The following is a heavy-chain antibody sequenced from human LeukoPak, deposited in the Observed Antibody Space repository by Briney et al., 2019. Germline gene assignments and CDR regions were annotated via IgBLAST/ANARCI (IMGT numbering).Heavy chain of an antibody. CDR3: ARLRRHGTTRPRFDP. CDR2: SYFSGST. CDR1: GGSISSSSYY. Sequence: SETLSLTCTVSGGSISSSSYYWGWMRQPPGKGPEWIGTSYFSGSTYYNPSGKSRVTISVDTSNNPFSLKLSSVTAADTAIYSCARLRRHGTTRPRFDPWGQGTLVTVSS. J-gene: IGHJ5*02. D-gene: IGHD1-1*01. V-gene: IGHV4-39*01.